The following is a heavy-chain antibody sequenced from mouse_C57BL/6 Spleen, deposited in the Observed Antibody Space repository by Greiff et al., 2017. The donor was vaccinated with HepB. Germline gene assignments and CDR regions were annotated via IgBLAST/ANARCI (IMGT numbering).Heavy chain of an antibody. V-gene: IGHV5-4*03. J-gene: IGHJ2*01. CDR1: GFTFSSYA. CDR2: ISDGGSYT. Sequence: EVMLVESGGGLVKPGGSLKLSCAASGFTFSSYAMPWVRQTPEKRLEWVATISDGGSYTYYPDNVKGRFTISRDNAKNNLYLQMSHLKSEDTAMYYCARGSARGYFDYWGQGTTLTVSS. D-gene: IGHD3-2*02. CDR3: ARGSARGYFDY.